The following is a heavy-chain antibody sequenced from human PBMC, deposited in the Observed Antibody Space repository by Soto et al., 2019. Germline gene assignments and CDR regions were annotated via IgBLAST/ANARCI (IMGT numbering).Heavy chain of an antibody. Sequence: PGGSLRLSCAASGFPFSSYSMNWVRQAPGKGLEWVSSISSSSGYIYYADSVKGRFTISRDNAKNSLYLQMNSLRAEDTAVYYCARVKLGYCISTSCYHDYWGQGTLVTVSS. D-gene: IGHD2-2*01. CDR1: GFPFSSYS. CDR3: ARVKLGYCISTSCYHDY. J-gene: IGHJ4*02. V-gene: IGHV3-21*01. CDR2: ISSSSGYI.